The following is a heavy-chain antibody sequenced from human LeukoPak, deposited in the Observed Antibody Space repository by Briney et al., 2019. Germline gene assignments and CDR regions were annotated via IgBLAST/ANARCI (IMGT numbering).Heavy chain of an antibody. Sequence: GGSLRLSCEASGFTFSSYGINWVRQAPGKGLEWISAITGSGRRTYYADSVKGRFTISRDNSRNTLYLQMNSLRAEDTAIYYCASRYGSGVLGAFDIWGQGTMVTVSS. D-gene: IGHD3-10*01. V-gene: IGHV3-23*01. CDR1: GFTFSSYG. CDR3: ASRYGSGVLGAFDI. CDR2: ITGSGRRT. J-gene: IGHJ3*02.